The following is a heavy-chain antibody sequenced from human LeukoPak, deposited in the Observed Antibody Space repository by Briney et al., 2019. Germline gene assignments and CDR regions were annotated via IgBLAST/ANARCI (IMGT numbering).Heavy chain of an antibody. CDR1: GYTFSNSG. D-gene: IGHD6-19*01. CDR3: AKSIKVALSGAYFAP. Sequence: ASVKVSCKASGYTFSNSGVSWLRQAPGQGLEWMGWISAYNGNTNYAQKFQDRVAMTTDTSTNTAYMELRSLRSDDTAVYYCAKSIKVALSGAYFAPWGQGTLVTVSS. V-gene: IGHV1-18*01. J-gene: IGHJ5*02. CDR2: ISAYNGNT.